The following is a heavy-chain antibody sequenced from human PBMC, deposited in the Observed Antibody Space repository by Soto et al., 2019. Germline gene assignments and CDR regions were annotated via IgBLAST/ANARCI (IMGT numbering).Heavy chain of an antibody. D-gene: IGHD3-3*01. CDR2: VYDSVNYDSGRT. CDR1: GASISGYY. Sequence: SETLSLTCTVSGASISGYYWSWIRQAPGTGLEWIGYVYDSVNYDSGRTNYNPSLKSRVTISLDTSKNQFSLNLTSVTAADTAVYYCARESDFWDDAYMRTFDIWGQGTKVTVSS. J-gene: IGHJ3*02. CDR3: ARESDFWDDAYMRTFDI. V-gene: IGHV4-59*01.